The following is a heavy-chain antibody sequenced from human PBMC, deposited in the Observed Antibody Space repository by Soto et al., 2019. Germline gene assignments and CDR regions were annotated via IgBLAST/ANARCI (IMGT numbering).Heavy chain of an antibody. Sequence: SETLSLTCTVSGGSISSYYWSWIRQPPGKGLEWIGYIYYSGSTNYNPSLKSRVTISVDTSKNQFSLKLSSVTAADTAVYYCARENYGSGRGGMDVWGQGTTVTVSS. V-gene: IGHV4-59*01. CDR2: IYYSGST. CDR1: GGSISSYY. D-gene: IGHD3-10*01. J-gene: IGHJ6*02. CDR3: ARENYGSGRGGMDV.